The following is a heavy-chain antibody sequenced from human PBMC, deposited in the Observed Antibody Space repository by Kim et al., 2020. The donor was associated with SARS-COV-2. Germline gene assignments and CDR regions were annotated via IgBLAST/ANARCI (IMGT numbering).Heavy chain of an antibody. CDR3: AAALQAVHY. Sequence: GGSLRLSCAASGFTFTTYWMTWVRQAPGKGLEWVANIMPDGNGRYYVDSVKGRFTISRDNAKNSLYLQMDSLRVEDTAVYYCAAALQAVHYWGQGTLVTVFS. D-gene: IGHD6-13*01. CDR2: IMPDGNGR. J-gene: IGHJ4*02. CDR1: GFTFTTYW. V-gene: IGHV3-7*01.